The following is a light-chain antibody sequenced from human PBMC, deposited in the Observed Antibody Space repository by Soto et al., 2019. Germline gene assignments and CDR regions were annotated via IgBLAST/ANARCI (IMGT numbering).Light chain of an antibody. V-gene: IGKV4-1*01. CDR3: HQFYSTPYT. Sequence: DIVMTQSPDSLAVSLGERATINCKSSQNILYSSNNNNYLAWYQQKPGQPPRLLIYWASTREFGVPDRFSGSGSGTDFTLTISSLQAEDVAVYYCHQFYSTPYTFGQGTELEIK. CDR1: QNILYSSNNNNY. CDR2: WAS. J-gene: IGKJ2*01.